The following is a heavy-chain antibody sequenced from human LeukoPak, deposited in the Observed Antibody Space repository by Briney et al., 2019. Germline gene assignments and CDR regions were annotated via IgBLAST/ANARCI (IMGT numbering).Heavy chain of an antibody. CDR1: GGSFSGYY. CDR3: AREGTLSSSWYRFDY. D-gene: IGHD6-13*01. V-gene: IGHV4-34*01. J-gene: IGHJ4*02. Sequence: SETLSLTCAVYGGSFSGYYWSWIRQPPGKGLEWIGEINHSGSTNYNPSLKSRVTISVDTSKNQFSLKLSSVTAADTAVHYCAREGTLSSSWYRFDYWGQGTLVTVSS. CDR2: INHSGST.